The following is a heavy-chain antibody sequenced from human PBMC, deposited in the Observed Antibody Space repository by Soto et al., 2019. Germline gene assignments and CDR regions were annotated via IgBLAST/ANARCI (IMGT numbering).Heavy chain of an antibody. CDR3: AREVQPMIRREYDF. CDR1: GFTFSSCT. J-gene: IGHJ4*02. Sequence: GGSLRLSCAVSGFTFSSCTMNWVRQAPGKGLEWVSSISGSGSMYYADSVKGRFAISRDNAKSALYLQMNSLRAEDTAVYYCAREVQPMIRREYDFWGQGTLVTVSS. CDR2: ISGSGSM. D-gene: IGHD3-10*01. V-gene: IGHV3-21*01.